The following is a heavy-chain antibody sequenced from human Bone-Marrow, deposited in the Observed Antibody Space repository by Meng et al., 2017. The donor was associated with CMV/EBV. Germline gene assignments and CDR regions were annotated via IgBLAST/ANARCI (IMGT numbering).Heavy chain of an antibody. D-gene: IGHD6-13*01. CDR1: GGSISSGDYY. Sequence: CTVSGGSISSGDYYWSWIRQPPGKGLEWIGYIYYSGSTYYNPSLKSRVTISVDTSKNQFSLKLSSVTAADTAVYYCARGVRQQLAFLYWGQGTLVTVSS. V-gene: IGHV4-30-4*08. J-gene: IGHJ4*02. CDR2: IYYSGST. CDR3: ARGVRQQLAFLY.